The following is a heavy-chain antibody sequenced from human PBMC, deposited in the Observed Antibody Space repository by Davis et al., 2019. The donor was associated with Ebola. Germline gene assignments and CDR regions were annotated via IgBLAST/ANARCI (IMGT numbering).Heavy chain of an antibody. Sequence: MPSETLSLPCTVPGASISSYYWTWVRLPPGKGLEWIGFVYYSGSTNYNPSLKSHVTISVDTSKNQFSLRLSSVTAADTAVYYRVRMGPTRDFDYWGQGTLVTVSS. D-gene: IGHD1-26*01. CDR1: GASISSYY. V-gene: IGHV4-59*13. CDR2: VYYSGST. J-gene: IGHJ4*02. CDR3: VRMGPTRDFDY.